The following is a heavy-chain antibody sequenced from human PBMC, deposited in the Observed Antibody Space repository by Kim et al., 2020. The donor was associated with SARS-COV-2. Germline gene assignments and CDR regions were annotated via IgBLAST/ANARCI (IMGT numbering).Heavy chain of an antibody. J-gene: IGHJ4*02. V-gene: IGHV3-30-3*01. CDR2: ISYDGSNK. D-gene: IGHD3-9*01. Sequence: GGSLRLSCAASGFTFSSYAMHWVRQAPGKGLEWVAVISYDGSNKYYADSVKGRFTISRDNSKNTLYLQMNSLRAEDTAVYYCARDQTLRPGLLRYFDSLLSRIDSWGQGTLVTVSS. CDR1: GFTFSSYA. CDR3: ARDQTLRPGLLRYFDSLLSRIDS.